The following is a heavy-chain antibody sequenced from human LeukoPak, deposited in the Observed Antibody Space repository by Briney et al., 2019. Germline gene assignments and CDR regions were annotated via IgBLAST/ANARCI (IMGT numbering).Heavy chain of an antibody. CDR1: GGSTSSDY. J-gene: IGHJ6*02. Sequence: SETLSLTCTVSGGSTSSDYWSWIRQSPGKGLEWVGYVYNSGDTGKNPSLKSRVTILLDTSKNQCSLKLTSVSAADTAVYYCARRDGIYHYGMDVWGQGTTVTVSS. V-gene: IGHV4-59*08. CDR2: VYNSGDT. CDR3: ARRDGIYHYGMDV. D-gene: IGHD2-21*01.